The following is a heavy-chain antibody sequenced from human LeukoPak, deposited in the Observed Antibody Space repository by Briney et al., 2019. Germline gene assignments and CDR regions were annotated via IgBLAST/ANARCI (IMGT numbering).Heavy chain of an antibody. CDR3: ARRGYCTNGVCRNYYYYMDV. V-gene: IGHV3-30*02. J-gene: IGHJ6*03. CDR1: GFTFSSYG. Sequence: PGGSLRLSCAASGFTFSSYGMHWVRQAPGKGLEWVAFIRYDGSNKYYADSVKGRFTISRDNSKNTLYLQMNSLRAEDTALYYCARRGYCTNGVCRNYYYYMDVWGKGTTVTVSS. D-gene: IGHD2-8*01. CDR2: IRYDGSNK.